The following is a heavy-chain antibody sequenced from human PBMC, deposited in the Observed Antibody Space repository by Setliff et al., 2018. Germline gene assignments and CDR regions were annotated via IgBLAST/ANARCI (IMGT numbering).Heavy chain of an antibody. Sequence: LSLTCTVSGASISGNSYYWAWIRQPPGRGLEWIASTYYSGSTSYNPSLKSRVTVSVDTSNSQFSLKLTSVTAADTAVYYCARAPRYFDPTGSYFDFWGQGTLVTVSS. D-gene: IGHD3-22*01. CDR3: ARAPRYFDPTGSYFDF. CDR2: TYYSGST. V-gene: IGHV4-39*07. CDR1: GASISGNSYY. J-gene: IGHJ4*02.